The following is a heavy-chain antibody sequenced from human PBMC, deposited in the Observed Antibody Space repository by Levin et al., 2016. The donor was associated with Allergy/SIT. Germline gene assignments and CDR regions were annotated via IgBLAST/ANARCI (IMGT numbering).Heavy chain of an antibody. V-gene: IGHV3-74*01. Sequence: VRQAPGKGLVWVSRINSDGSSTSYADSVKGRFTISRDNAKNTLYLQMNSLRAEDTAVYYCARDQDPHYFDYWGQGTLVTVSS. CDR2: INSDGSST. J-gene: IGHJ4*02. CDR3: ARDQDPHYFDY.